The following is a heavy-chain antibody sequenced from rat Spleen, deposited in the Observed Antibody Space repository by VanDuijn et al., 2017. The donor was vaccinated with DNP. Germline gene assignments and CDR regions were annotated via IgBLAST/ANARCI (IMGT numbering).Heavy chain of an antibody. V-gene: IGHV5S10*01. CDR2: INPDGGNT. CDR3: TKDLQWYAMDV. J-gene: IGHJ4*01. CDR1: GFTFSDYN. Sequence: EVQLVESGGGLVQPGRSLKLSCAASGFTFSDYNMAWVRQAPKKGLEWVATINPDGGNTYYQDSVKGRFTISRDNAENTVYLQMNSLRSEDTATYYCTKDLQWYAMDVWGQGTSVTVSS. D-gene: IGHD1-1*01.